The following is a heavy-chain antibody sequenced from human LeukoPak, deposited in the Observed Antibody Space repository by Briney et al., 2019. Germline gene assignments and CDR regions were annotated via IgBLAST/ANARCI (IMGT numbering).Heavy chain of an antibody. J-gene: IGHJ4*02. V-gene: IGHV4-39*01. CDR1: GGSISSGDYY. CDR3: ARLYDFWSGYIDY. D-gene: IGHD3-3*01. Sequence: SETLSLTCTVSGGSISSGDYYWSWIRQPPGKGLEWIGSIYHSGSTYYNPSLKSRVTISVDTSKNQFSLKLSSVTAADTAMYYCARLYDFWSGYIDYWGQGTLVTVSS. CDR2: IYHSGST.